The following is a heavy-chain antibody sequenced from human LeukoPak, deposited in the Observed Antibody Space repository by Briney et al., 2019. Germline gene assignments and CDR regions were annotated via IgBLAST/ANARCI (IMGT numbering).Heavy chain of an antibody. CDR1: GFTFNNYA. CDR3: AKGYYGSGSYYNPFDN. Sequence: PGGSLRLSCAASGFTFNNYAMSWVRQAPGKGLEWVSAISGGGGGTYYADSVKGRVTISRDNSKNTLYLQMNSLRAEDTALYYYAKGYYGSGSYYNPFDNWGQGTLVTVSS. CDR2: ISGGGGGT. D-gene: IGHD3-10*01. V-gene: IGHV3-23*01. J-gene: IGHJ4*02.